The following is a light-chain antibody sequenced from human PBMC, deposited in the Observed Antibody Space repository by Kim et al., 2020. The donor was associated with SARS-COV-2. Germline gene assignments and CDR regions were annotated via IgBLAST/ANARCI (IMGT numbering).Light chain of an antibody. CDR2: AAS. Sequence: DIQMTQSPSSLSASIGDRVTITCRASQGISNYLAWYQQKPGKVPKLLIYAASALQSGVPSRFSGSGSGTDFTLTINGLQPEDVATYYCQRYKSDPWTFGQGTKVDIK. CDR1: QGISNY. V-gene: IGKV1-27*01. CDR3: QRYKSDPWT. J-gene: IGKJ1*01.